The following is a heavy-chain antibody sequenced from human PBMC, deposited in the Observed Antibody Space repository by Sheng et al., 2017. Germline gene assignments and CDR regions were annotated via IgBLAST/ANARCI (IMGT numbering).Heavy chain of an antibody. J-gene: IGHJ4*02. CDR1: GFIFSNYG. Sequence: QVQLVESGGGAVQPGRSLRLSCAASGFIFSNYGMNWVRQAPGKGLEWLAVLAHDGSNKYYADSVKGRFTISRDNSKNTLYLQMNSLRAEDTAVYYCARDRGYNGYHSPPDYWGQGTLVTVSS. CDR2: LAHDGSNK. CDR3: ARDRGYNGYHSPPDY. D-gene: IGHD5-12*01. V-gene: IGHV3-30*03.